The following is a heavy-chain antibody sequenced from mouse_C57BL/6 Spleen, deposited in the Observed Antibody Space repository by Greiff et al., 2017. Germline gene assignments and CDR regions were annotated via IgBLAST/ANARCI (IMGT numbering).Heavy chain of an antibody. CDR1: GFSFNTYA. Sequence: EVKLMESGGGLVQPTGSLKLSCAASGFSFNTYAMNWVRQALGKGLEWVARIRSKSNNYATYYADSVKDRFTISRDDYESMLYLQMNNFKTDDTAMYYCGRHPCYYAMDYWGQGTSVTVSS. CDR2: IRSKSNNYAT. V-gene: IGHV10-1*01. CDR3: GRHPCYYAMDY. J-gene: IGHJ4*01.